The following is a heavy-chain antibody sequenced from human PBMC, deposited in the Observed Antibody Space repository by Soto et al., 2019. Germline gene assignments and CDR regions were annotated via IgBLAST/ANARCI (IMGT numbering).Heavy chain of an antibody. CDR3: ARTSYSSSSHYYYYYGMDV. CDR1: GGTFSSYA. CDR2: IIPIFGTA. J-gene: IGHJ6*02. D-gene: IGHD6-6*01. Sequence: QVQLVQSGAEVKKPGSSVKVSCKASGGTFSSYAISWVRQAPGQGLEWMGGIIPIFGTANYAQKFEGRVTITADKSTSTADMELSRLRSEDTAVYYCARTSYSSSSHYYYYYGMDVWGQGTTVTVSS. V-gene: IGHV1-69*06.